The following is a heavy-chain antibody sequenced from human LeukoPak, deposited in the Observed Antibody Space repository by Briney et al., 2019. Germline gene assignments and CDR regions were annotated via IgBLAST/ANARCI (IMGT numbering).Heavy chain of an antibody. V-gene: IGHV4-39*01. CDR1: GFTFSDYY. CDR3: ARHKIVGGYCSGGSCHVPREGAFDI. D-gene: IGHD2-15*01. CDR2: IYYSGST. Sequence: GSLRLSCAASGFTFSDYYMSWIRQPPGKGLEWIGSIYYSGSTYYNPSLKSRVTISVDTSKNQFSLKLSSVTAADTAVYYCARHKIVGGYCSGGSCHVPREGAFDIWGQGTMVTVSS. J-gene: IGHJ3*02.